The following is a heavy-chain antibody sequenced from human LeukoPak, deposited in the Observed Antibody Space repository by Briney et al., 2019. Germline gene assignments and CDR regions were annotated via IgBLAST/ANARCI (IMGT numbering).Heavy chain of an antibody. CDR1: GFTFSDYY. CDR3: ARAYDFWSGPGGY. Sequence: GGSLRLSCAASGFTFSDYYMSWIRQAPGKGLEWVSYISSTAITINYADSVKGRFTISRDNAKNSLYLQMNSLRAEDTAVYYCARAYDFWSGPGGYWGQGTLVTVSS. CDR2: ISSTAITI. J-gene: IGHJ4*02. V-gene: IGHV3-11*04. D-gene: IGHD3-3*01.